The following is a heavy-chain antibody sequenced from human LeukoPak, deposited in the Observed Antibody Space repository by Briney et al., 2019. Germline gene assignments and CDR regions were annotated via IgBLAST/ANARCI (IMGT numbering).Heavy chain of an antibody. D-gene: IGHD3-10*01. CDR2: IYYSGST. CDR3: ARLVWFGEFRGFDY. J-gene: IGHJ4*02. V-gene: IGHV4-59*08. CDR1: GGSISSYY. Sequence: SETLSLTCTVSGGSISSYYWSWIRQPPGKGLEWIGYIYYSGSTNYNPSLKSRVTISVDTSKNQFSLKLSSVTAADTAVYYCARLVWFGEFRGFDYWGQGTLVTVSS.